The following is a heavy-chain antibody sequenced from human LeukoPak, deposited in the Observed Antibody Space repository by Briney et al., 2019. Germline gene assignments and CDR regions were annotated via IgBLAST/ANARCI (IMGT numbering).Heavy chain of an antibody. J-gene: IGHJ5*02. CDR1: RYTFTGYY. CDR2: INPNSGDT. CDR3: ASGWCITGWYNNWFDP. Sequence: ASVKVSCKASRYTFTGYYMHWVRQAPGQGLEWMGWINPNSGDTNYAQKFQGRVTMTRDTSITTAYMELSRLRSDDTAVYFCASGWCITGWYNNWFDPWGQGTLVTVSS. D-gene: IGHD6-19*01. V-gene: IGHV1-2*02.